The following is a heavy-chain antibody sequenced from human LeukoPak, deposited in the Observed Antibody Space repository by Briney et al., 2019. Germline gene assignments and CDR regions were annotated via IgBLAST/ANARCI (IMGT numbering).Heavy chain of an antibody. V-gene: IGHV3-74*01. CDR1: GFTVSSNY. D-gene: IGHD4-23*01. CDR2: INSGGSNT. Sequence: GGSLRLSCAASGFTVSSNYMSWVRQAPGKGLVWVSRINSGGSNTKYADSVKGRFTISRDNAKNTLYLQMNSLRGEDTAVYYCAREGMALVNFDYWGQGTLVTVSS. CDR3: AREGMALVNFDY. J-gene: IGHJ4*02.